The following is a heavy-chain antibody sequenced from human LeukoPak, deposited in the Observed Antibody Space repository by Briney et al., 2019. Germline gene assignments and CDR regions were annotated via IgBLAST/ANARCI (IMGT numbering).Heavy chain of an antibody. J-gene: IGHJ4*02. Sequence: GGSLRLSCAASGFTFSSYEMNWVRQAPGKGLEWVSYISSSSSTIYYADSVKGRFTISRDNAKNSLYLQMNSLRAEDTAVYYCARDLGAVAGPGGYWGQGTLVTVSS. V-gene: IGHV3-48*01. CDR3: ARDLGAVAGPGGY. CDR2: ISSSSSTI. D-gene: IGHD6-19*01. CDR1: GFTFSSYE.